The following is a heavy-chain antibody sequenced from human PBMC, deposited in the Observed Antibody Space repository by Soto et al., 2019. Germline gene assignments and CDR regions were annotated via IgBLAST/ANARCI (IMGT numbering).Heavy chain of an antibody. Sequence: GGSLRLSCAASGFTFSSYAMSWVRQAPGKGLEWVSAISGSGGSTYYADSVKGRFTISRDNSKNTLYLQMNSLRAEDTAVYYCAKDDVCSSTSCYDAFDIWGQGTMVTVS. CDR3: AKDDVCSSTSCYDAFDI. D-gene: IGHD2-2*01. CDR2: ISGSGGST. CDR1: GFTFSSYA. V-gene: IGHV3-23*01. J-gene: IGHJ3*02.